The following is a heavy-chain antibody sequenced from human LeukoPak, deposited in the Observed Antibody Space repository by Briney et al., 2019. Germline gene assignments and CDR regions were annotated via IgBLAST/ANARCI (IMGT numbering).Heavy chain of an antibody. D-gene: IGHD6-13*01. CDR2: ISGSGGST. J-gene: IGHJ4*02. CDR3: AKDRSAAAGNGEFDY. V-gene: IGHV3-23*01. CDR1: GFTFSSYA. Sequence: GGSRRLSCAASGFTFSSYAMSWVRQAPGKGLEWVSAISGSGGSTYYADSVKGRFTISRDNSKNTLYLQMNSLRAEDTAVYYCAKDRSAAAGNGEFDYWGQGTLVTVSS.